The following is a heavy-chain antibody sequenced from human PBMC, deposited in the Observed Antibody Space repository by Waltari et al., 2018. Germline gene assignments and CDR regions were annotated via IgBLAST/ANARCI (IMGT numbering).Heavy chain of an antibody. CDR2: IIPIFGKA. CDR3: ASLASGYDILTGITDY. J-gene: IGHJ4*02. D-gene: IGHD3-9*01. V-gene: IGHV1-69*15. Sequence: QVQLVQSGAEVKKPGSSVKVSCKASGGTFSSYAISWVRQAPGQGLEWMGRIIPIFGKANYAQKCQGRVTITADESTGTAYMELSSLRSEDTAVYYCASLASGYDILTGITDYWGQGTLVTVSS. CDR1: GGTFSSYA.